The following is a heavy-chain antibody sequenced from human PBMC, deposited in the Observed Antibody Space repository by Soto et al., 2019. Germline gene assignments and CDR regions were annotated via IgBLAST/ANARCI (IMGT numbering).Heavy chain of an antibody. CDR1: GFTFSNYA. D-gene: IGHD6-13*01. J-gene: IGHJ4*02. CDR2: ISGSAGST. Sequence: PGGSLRLSCAVSGFTFSNYAINWVRQSPGQGLEWVSLISGSAGSTYYADSVKGRFTITRDNSKNTLYLQMNSLRAEDTAVYYCAKAGGAAGTVDYFDYWGQGTLVTVSS. CDR3: AKAGGAAGTVDYFDY. V-gene: IGHV3-23*01.